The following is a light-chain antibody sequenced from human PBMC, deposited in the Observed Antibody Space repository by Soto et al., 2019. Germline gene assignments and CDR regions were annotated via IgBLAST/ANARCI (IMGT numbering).Light chain of an antibody. J-gene: IGKJ1*01. CDR2: AAS. CDR1: QGISSY. Sequence: DIQLTQSPSFLSASVGDRVTITCRASQGISSYLAWYQQKPGKAPKLLIYAASTLQSGVPSRFSGSGSGTKFTFKISSLQPEDFATYYCQQLNSYPRTFGQGTKVDIK. V-gene: IGKV1-9*01. CDR3: QQLNSYPRT.